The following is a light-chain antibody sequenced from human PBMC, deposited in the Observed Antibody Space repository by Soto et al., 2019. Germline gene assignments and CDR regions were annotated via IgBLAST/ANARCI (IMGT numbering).Light chain of an antibody. J-gene: IGLJ1*01. Sequence: VLTQPPSASGTPGQRVTISCSGSSSNVGSNTVNWYQQLPGTAPKLLIYSNNQRPSGVPDRFSGSKSGTSASLTISGLQAEDEADYYCNSYTTSNTRQIVFGTGTKVTFL. CDR1: SSNVGSNT. CDR3: NSYTTSNTRQIV. CDR2: SNN. V-gene: IGLV1-44*01.